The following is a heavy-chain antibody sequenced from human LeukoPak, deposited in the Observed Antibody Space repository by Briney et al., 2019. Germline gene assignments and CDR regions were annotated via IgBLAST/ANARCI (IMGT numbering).Heavy chain of an antibody. CDR1: GGSFSGYY. CDR2: INHSGST. CDR3: ARGFEYYYYYMDV. V-gene: IGHV4-34*01. Sequence: PSETLSLTRAVYGGSFSGYYWSWIRQPPGKGLEWIGEINHSGSTNYNPSLKSRVTISVDTSKNQFSLKLSSVTAADTAVYYCARGFEYYYYYMDVWGKGTTVTVSS. J-gene: IGHJ6*03.